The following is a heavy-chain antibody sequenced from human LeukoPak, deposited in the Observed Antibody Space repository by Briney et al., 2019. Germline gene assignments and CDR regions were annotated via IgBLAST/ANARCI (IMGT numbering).Heavy chain of an antibody. CDR3: ATRQRTSGQHGNAFDI. CDR2: IKQDGSEK. J-gene: IGHJ3*02. D-gene: IGHD6-19*01. CDR1: GFIFSNYW. V-gene: IGHV3-7*01. Sequence: PGGSLRLSCAASGFIFSNYWMSWVRQAPGKGLEWVANIKQDGSEKYYVDSVKGRFTISRDNAKNSLYLQMNSLRAEDTAVYYCATRQRTSGQHGNAFDIWGQGTMVTVSS.